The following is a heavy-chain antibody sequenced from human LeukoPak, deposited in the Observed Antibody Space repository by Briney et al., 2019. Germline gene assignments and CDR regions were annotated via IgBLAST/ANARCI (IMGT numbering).Heavy chain of an antibody. D-gene: IGHD5-24*01. CDR2: IYGGGNI. J-gene: IGHJ4*02. Sequence: GGSLRLSCAASGFTVSSNYMNWVRQAPGKGLEWVSVIYGGGNIYFADSVKGRFTISRDNSKNTLYLQMNSLRAEDTAVYYCARGAGYNYPYYFDYWGQGTLVTVSS. CDR3: ARGAGYNYPYYFDY. V-gene: IGHV3-53*01. CDR1: GFTVSSNY.